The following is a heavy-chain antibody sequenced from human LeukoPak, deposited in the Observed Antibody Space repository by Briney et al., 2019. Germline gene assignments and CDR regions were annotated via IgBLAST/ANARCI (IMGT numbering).Heavy chain of an antibody. CDR2: ISSSSSYI. CDR3: ARRYGDYGGDAFDI. J-gene: IGHJ3*02. D-gene: IGHD4-17*01. Sequence: GGSLRLSCAASGFTFSIYSINWVRQAPGKGLESVSSISSSSSYIYYADSVKGRFTISRDNAKNSLYLQMNSLRAEDTAVYYCARRYGDYGGDAFDIWGQGTMVTVSS. CDR1: GFTFSIYS. V-gene: IGHV3-21*01.